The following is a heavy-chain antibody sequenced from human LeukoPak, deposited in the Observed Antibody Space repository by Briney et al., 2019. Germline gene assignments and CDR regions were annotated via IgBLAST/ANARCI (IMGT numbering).Heavy chain of an antibody. CDR3: AKGGYDILTGYYTYYYYYMDV. V-gene: IGHV3-30*02. J-gene: IGHJ6*03. CDR1: GFTFSSYG. CDR2: IRYDGSNK. Sequence: PGGSLRLSCAASGFTFSSYGMHWVRQAPGKGLEWVAFIRYDGSNKYYADSVKGRFTISRDNSKNTLYLQMNSLRAEDTAVYYCAKGGYDILTGYYTYYYYYMDVWGKGTTVTISS. D-gene: IGHD3-9*01.